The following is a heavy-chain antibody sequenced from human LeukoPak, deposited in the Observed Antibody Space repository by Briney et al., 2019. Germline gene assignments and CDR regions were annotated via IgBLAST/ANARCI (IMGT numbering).Heavy chain of an antibody. D-gene: IGHD2-2*01. V-gene: IGHV4-39*01. CDR3: ARQRGFGYCSSTSCYAYFDY. Sequence: SETLSLTCTVSGGSISSSSYYWGWIRQPPGKGLEWIGSIYYSGSTYYNPSLKSRATISVDTSKNQFSLKLSSVTAADTAVYYCARQRGFGYCSSTSCYAYFDYWGQGTLVTVSS. CDR2: IYYSGST. J-gene: IGHJ4*02. CDR1: GGSISSSSYY.